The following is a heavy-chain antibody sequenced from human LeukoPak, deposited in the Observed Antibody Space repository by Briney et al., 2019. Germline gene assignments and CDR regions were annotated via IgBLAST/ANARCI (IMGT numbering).Heavy chain of an antibody. CDR1: GGSVSSGSYY. J-gene: IGHJ4*02. CDR2: IFYSGST. Sequence: SETLSLTCTVSGGSVSSGSYYWSWIRQHPGKGLEWIGSIFYSGSTYYNPSLKSRVTISVDTSKNQFSLKLSSVTAADTAVYYCARAVIWVYFDYWGQGTLVTVSS. D-gene: IGHD3-22*01. V-gene: IGHV4-31*03. CDR3: ARAVIWVYFDY.